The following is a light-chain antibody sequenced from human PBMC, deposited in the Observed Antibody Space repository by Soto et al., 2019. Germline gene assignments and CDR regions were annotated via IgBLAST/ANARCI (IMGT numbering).Light chain of an antibody. CDR3: AGCYGSRNNVL. Sequence: QSVLTQPPSASGTPGQRVTISCSGSGSSIGTNPVNGYRQLPGTAPKLLIYGDNQRPSGVPDRFSGSKSVSAASLAISGLQSEEEAGYYCAGCYGSRNNVLFGGGTKRTVL. V-gene: IGLV1-44*01. J-gene: IGLJ2*01. CDR2: GDN. CDR1: GSSIGTNP.